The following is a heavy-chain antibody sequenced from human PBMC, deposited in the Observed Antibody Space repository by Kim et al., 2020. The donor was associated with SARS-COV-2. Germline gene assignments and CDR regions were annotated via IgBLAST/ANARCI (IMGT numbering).Heavy chain of an antibody. CDR1: GGSFSDYY. D-gene: IGHD2-8*02. Sequence: SETLSLTCAVSGGSFSDYYWTWVRQSPGRGLEWIGEINHNEDTNYNPSLRSRVTLTVDTSKNQFSLNLNSVTAADTAIYYCARLMSDSRKYWWFDPGGQGTLDTVSS. J-gene: IGHJ5*02. V-gene: IGHV4-34*01. CDR3: ARLMSDSRKYWWFDP. CDR2: INHNEDT.